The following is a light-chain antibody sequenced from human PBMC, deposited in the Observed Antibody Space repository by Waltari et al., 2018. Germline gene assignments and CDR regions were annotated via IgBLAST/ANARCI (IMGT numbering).Light chain of an antibody. J-gene: IGKJ1*01. CDR2: RTS. Sequence: DIQMTQSPSTLSASVGDRVTITCRASQSIGRWLAWYQHKPGTAPKLLIYRTSSLESGVPSRFSGSGSGTDFTLTISSLQPDDFATYYRQQYNSPPWTFGQGTKVEIK. V-gene: IGKV1-5*03. CDR1: QSIGRW. CDR3: QQYNSPPWT.